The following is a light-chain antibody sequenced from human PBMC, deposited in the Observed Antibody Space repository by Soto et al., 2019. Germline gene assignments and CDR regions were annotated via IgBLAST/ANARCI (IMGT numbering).Light chain of an antibody. CDR3: EQTYTTPRT. V-gene: IGKV1-39*01. CDR2: GAS. Sequence: DIQMTQSPSSLSPSVGDRVTITCRASQSISTYLNWYQQKPGKAPKLLIYGASGLQSEAPSRFSGRGSGTDFTLTISSLQPEDLAVYYCEQTYTTPRTFGQGTKV. J-gene: IGKJ1*01. CDR1: QSISTY.